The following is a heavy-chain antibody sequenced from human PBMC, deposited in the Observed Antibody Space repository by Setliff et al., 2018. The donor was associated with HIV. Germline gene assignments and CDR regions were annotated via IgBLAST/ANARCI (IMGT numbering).Heavy chain of an antibody. CDR2: ISRSGTII. CDR3: AKVPGTAASGVYYFDY. Sequence: GGSLRLSCAASGFTFSDYYMSWIRQAPGKGLEWVSYISRSGTIIYYADSVKGRFSISRDNSKNTLYLQMNSLRAEDTAVYYCAKVPGTAASGVYYFDYWGQGTLVTVSS. J-gene: IGHJ4*02. CDR1: GFTFSDYY. D-gene: IGHD6-13*01. V-gene: IGHV3-11*01.